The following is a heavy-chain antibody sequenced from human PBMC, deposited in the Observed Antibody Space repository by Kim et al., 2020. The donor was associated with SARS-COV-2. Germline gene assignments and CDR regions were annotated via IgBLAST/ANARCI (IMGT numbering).Heavy chain of an antibody. CDR2: T. J-gene: IGHJ4*02. Sequence: TNHHPPLKSRVPMSVDTSKNQFSLKLSSVTAADTAVYYCARDEGWFSFDYWGQGTLVTVSS. V-gene: IGHV4-4*07. CDR3: ARDEGWFSFDY. D-gene: IGHD2-15*01.